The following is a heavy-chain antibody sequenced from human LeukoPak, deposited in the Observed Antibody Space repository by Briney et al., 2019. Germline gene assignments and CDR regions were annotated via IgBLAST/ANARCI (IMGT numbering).Heavy chain of an antibody. CDR3: ARVGVYYDSSGYPLAPDAFDI. CDR2: ISSSSSTI. Sequence: GGSLRLSCAASGFTFSSYSMNWVRQAPGKGLEWVSYISSSSSTIYYADSVKGRFTISRDNAKNSLYLQMNSLRDEDTAVYYCARVGVYYDSSGYPLAPDAFDIWGQGTMVTVSS. CDR1: GFTFSSYS. V-gene: IGHV3-48*02. J-gene: IGHJ3*02. D-gene: IGHD3-22*01.